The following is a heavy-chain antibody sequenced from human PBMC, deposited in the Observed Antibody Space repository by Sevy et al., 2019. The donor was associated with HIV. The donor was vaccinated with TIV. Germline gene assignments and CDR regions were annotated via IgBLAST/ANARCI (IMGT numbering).Heavy chain of an antibody. CDR2: ISPHNGGT. D-gene: IGHD3-16*01. CDR3: AKGGFGMLPQFDS. V-gene: IGHV1-2*06. J-gene: IGHJ4*02. CDR1: GYTFSDYY. Sequence: ASVKVSCKASGYTFSDYYMNWVRQAPGQGLEWMGRISPHNGGTNYSQKFAGRLSINADTSIGTAYMELSSLKSDDTAVYYCAKGGFGMLPQFDSWGQGTLVTVSS.